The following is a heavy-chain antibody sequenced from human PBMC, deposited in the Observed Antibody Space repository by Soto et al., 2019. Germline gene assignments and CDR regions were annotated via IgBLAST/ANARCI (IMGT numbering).Heavy chain of an antibody. CDR3: VKGEYYYDSSGYYPFDY. CDR2: ISGSGVST. D-gene: IGHD3-22*01. V-gene: IGHV3-23*01. J-gene: IGHJ4*02. Sequence: PGGSLRLSCAASGFTFSSYAMSWVRQAPGKGLEWVSAISGSGVSTYYADSVKGRFTISRDNSKNTVYLQMSSLRVEDTAVYYCVKGEYYYDSSGYYPFDYWGQGTLVTVPQ. CDR1: GFTFSSYA.